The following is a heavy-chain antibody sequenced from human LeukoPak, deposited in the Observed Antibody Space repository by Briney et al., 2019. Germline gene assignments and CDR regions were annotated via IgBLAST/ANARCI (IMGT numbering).Heavy chain of an antibody. D-gene: IGHD3-22*01. V-gene: IGHV3-66*01. Sequence: GGSLRLSCAASALTVSSNYMSWVRQAPGKGLEWVSVIYSDGTTNYADSVKGRFTISRDNSKNTLYLQMNSLRGEDTAVYYCARAHSSGPEAFDIWGQGTMATVSS. J-gene: IGHJ3*02. CDR2: IYSDGTT. CDR1: ALTVSSNY. CDR3: ARAHSSGPEAFDI.